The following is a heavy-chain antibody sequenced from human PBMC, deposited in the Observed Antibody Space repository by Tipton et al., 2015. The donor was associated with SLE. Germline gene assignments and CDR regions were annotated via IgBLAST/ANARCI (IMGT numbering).Heavy chain of an antibody. CDR1: GGSIRTYY. D-gene: IGHD3-16*01. CDR2: MYYGGST. Sequence: TLSLTCTVSGGSIRTYYWSWVRQPPGKGLEWIGYMYYGGSTNYKPSLKSRVTISVDTSKNQFSLKLNSVTAADTAVYYCARDVGGGHAFDIWGQGTMVTVSS. J-gene: IGHJ3*02. CDR3: ARDVGGGHAFDI. V-gene: IGHV4-59*01.